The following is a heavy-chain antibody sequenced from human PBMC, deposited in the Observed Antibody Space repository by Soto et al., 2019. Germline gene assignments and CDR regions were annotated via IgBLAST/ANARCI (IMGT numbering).Heavy chain of an antibody. CDR2: ISSNSAYI. Sequence: PCGSLRLPCAASGFTLRSFTMNWVRQAPGKGLEWVSTISSNSAYIYYTDALRGRFTISRDNAKNSLHLQMNSLRAEDTAVYYCTRDAARDSSARGWFDPWGPGTLVTVSS. CDR3: TRDAARDSSARGWFDP. V-gene: IGHV3-21*01. CDR1: GFTLRSFT. D-gene: IGHD6-13*01. J-gene: IGHJ5*02.